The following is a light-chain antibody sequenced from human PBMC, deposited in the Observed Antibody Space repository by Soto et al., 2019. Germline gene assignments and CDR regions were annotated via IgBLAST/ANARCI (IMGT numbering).Light chain of an antibody. J-gene: IGKJ2*01. CDR3: QQYTSSSVYT. CDR2: GTS. Sequence: IVLTQSPGTLSLSPGERATLSCRASQSVATQFFTWSQQRPGQAPRVLIYGTSTRATGIPDRFSGSGSGTDFPLTISRLEPEDFAVYYCQQYTSSSVYTFGQGTKLEIK. CDR1: QSVATQF. V-gene: IGKV3-20*01.